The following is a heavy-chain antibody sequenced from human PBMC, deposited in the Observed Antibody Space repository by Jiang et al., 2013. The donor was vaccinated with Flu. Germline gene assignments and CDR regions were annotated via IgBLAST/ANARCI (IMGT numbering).Heavy chain of an antibody. D-gene: IGHD3-22*01. CDR1: GFTFSSYE. J-gene: IGHJ3*02. V-gene: IGHV3-48*03. CDR3: ARVLVGVIERSDAFDI. Sequence: LVESGGGLVQPGGSLRLSCAASGFTFSSYEMNWVRQAPGKGLEWVSYISSSGSTIYYADSVKGRFTISRDNAKNSLYLQMNSLRAEDTAVYYCARVLVGVIERSDAFDIWGQGTMVTVSS. CDR2: ISSSGSTI.